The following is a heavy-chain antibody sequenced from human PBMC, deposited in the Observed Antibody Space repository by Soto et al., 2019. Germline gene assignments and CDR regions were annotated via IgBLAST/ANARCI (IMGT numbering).Heavy chain of an antibody. CDR2: IIPIFGTA. CDR1: GGTFSSYA. Sequence: GASVKVSCKASGGTFSSYAISWVRQAPGQGLEWMGGIIPIFGTANYAQKFQGRVTITADKSTSTAYMELSSLRSEDTAVYYCAKVWGSVLYSSSWFDYWGQGTLVTVSS. V-gene: IGHV1-69*06. J-gene: IGHJ4*02. D-gene: IGHD6-13*01. CDR3: AKVWGSVLYSSSWFDY.